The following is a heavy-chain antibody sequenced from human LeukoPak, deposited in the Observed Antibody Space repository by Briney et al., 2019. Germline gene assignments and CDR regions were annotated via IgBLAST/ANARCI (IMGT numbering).Heavy chain of an antibody. J-gene: IGHJ4*02. CDR1: GYTFTSYA. Sequence: ASVKVSCKASGYTFTSYAMNWVRQAPGQGLEWMGIINPSGGSTSYAQKFQGRVTMTRDTSTSTVYMELSSLRSEDTAVYYCARSSLVATISEGLNFDYWGQGTLVTVSS. D-gene: IGHD5-12*01. CDR2: INPSGGST. V-gene: IGHV1-46*01. CDR3: ARSSLVATISEGLNFDY.